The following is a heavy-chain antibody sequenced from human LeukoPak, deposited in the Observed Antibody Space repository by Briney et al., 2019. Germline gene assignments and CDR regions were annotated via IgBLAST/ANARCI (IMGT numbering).Heavy chain of an antibody. CDR3: ARNERGSGWYGVYYYYMDV. CDR1: GYTFTGYY. CDR2: INPNSGGT. J-gene: IGHJ6*03. Sequence: ASVKVSCKASGYTFTGYYMHWVRQAPGQGLEWMGWINPNSGGTNYAQKFQGGVTMTRDTSISTAYMELSRLRSDDTAVYYCARNERGSGWYGVYYYYMDVWGKGTTVTVSS. D-gene: IGHD6-19*01. V-gene: IGHV1-2*02.